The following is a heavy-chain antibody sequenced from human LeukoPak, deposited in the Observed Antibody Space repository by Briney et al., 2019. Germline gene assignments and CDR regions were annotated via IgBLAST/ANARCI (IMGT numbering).Heavy chain of an antibody. CDR2: MKPNSGNT. J-gene: IGHJ4*02. CDR3: ARSKAVAGSLNY. V-gene: IGHV1-8*03. Sequence: ASVKVSCKASGYTFTSYDINWVRQATGQGLEWVGWMKPNSGNTGYAQKFQGRVTITRNTSISTAYMELSSLRAEDTALYYCARSKAVAGSLNYWGQGTLVTVSS. D-gene: IGHD6-19*01. CDR1: GYTFTSYD.